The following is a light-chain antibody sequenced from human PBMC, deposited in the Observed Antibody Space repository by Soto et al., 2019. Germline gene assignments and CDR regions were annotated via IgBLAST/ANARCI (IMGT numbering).Light chain of an antibody. J-gene: IGKJ1*01. CDR3: PQRQSWPRT. CDR2: QTS. Sequence: DIVLTQSPGTLSSFPADRVTLSCRARQYINTRLAWYQHRPGQSPRLLIYQTSLRAAGIPARLCASGSGTVFTLTISDVQPEDFALYYCPQRQSWPRTFGQGTKVDI. CDR1: QYINTR. V-gene: IGKV3-11*01.